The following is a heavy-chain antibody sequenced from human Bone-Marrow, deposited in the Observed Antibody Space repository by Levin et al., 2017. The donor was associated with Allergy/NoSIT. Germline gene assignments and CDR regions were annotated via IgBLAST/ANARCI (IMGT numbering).Heavy chain of an antibody. J-gene: IGHJ3*02. Sequence: PGGSLRLSCEGSGFGLSSFAMTWVRQAPGKGLECVSVITGTGSGETTYYPDSVRGRFTISRDNAQNILYLQMDSLRAEDTAIYFCARENWGSWHAFDIWGRGTRVTVSS. V-gene: IGHV3-23*01. CDR2: ITGTGSGETT. CDR1: GFGLSSFA. D-gene: IGHD3-16*01. CDR3: ARENWGSWHAFDI.